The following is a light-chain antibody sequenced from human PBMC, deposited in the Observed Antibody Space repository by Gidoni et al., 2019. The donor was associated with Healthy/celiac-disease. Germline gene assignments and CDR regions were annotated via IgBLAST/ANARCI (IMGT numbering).Light chain of an antibody. CDR3: QQYNSYPIT. Sequence: DIQMTQSPSTLSASVGDRVTITCRASQSISSWLAWYQQKPGKAPKRLIYKASSLESGVPSRFSGSGSGTEFTLTISSLQPDDFATYYCQQYNSYPITFGQETRLEIK. J-gene: IGKJ5*01. CDR1: QSISSW. CDR2: KAS. V-gene: IGKV1-5*03.